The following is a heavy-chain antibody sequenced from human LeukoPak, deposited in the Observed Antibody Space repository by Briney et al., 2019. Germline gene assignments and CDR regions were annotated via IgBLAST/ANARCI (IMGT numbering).Heavy chain of an antibody. Sequence: SVKVSCKASGGTFSSYAISWVRQAPGQGLEWMGGIIPIFGTANYAQKFQGRVTITTDESTSTAYMELSSLRSEDTAVYYCARRYCSSTSCSTHWYFDLWGRGTLVTVSS. J-gene: IGHJ2*01. V-gene: IGHV1-69*05. D-gene: IGHD2-2*01. CDR2: IIPIFGTA. CDR3: ARRYCSSTSCSTHWYFDL. CDR1: GGTFSSYA.